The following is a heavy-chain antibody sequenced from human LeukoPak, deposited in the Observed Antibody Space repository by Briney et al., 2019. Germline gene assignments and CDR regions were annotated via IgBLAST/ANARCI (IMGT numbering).Heavy chain of an antibody. CDR3: ARDFYDSSGYYFDY. D-gene: IGHD3-22*01. CDR1: GFTFSSYW. Sequence: GGSLRLSCAASGFTFSSYWMHWVRQAPGKGLVWVSRLNTDGSITNYAGSVKGRFTISRDDAKSTLYLQMNSLRAEDTALYYCARDFYDSSGYYFDYWGQGTLVTVSS. J-gene: IGHJ4*02. CDR2: LNTDGSIT. V-gene: IGHV3-74*01.